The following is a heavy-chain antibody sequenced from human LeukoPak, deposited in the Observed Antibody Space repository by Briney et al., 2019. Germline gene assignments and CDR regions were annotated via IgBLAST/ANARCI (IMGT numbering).Heavy chain of an antibody. CDR3: ARDGLRYGDYTPDAFDI. Sequence: SETLSLTCTVSGVSISSYYWSWIRQPPGKGLEWIGYIYYSGSTNYNPSLKSRVTISVDTSKNQFSLKLSSVTAADTAVYYCARDGLRYGDYTPDAFDIWGQGTMVTVSS. CDR2: IYYSGST. D-gene: IGHD4-17*01. J-gene: IGHJ3*02. V-gene: IGHV4-59*01. CDR1: GVSISSYY.